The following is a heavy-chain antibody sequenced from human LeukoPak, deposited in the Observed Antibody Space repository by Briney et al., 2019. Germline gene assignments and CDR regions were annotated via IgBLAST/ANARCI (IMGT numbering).Heavy chain of an antibody. CDR3: SRGAKRGDSSGYRSFDY. CDR2: IWYDGSNK. D-gene: IGHD3-22*01. CDR1: GFTFSSYG. J-gene: IGHJ4*02. V-gene: IGHV3-33*01. Sequence: GRSLRLSCAASGFTFSSYGMHWVRQAPGKGLEWVAVIWYDGSNKYYADSVKGRFTISRDNSKNTVFLQMNSLRAEDTAVYYCSRGAKRGDSSGYRSFDYWGQGTLVSVST.